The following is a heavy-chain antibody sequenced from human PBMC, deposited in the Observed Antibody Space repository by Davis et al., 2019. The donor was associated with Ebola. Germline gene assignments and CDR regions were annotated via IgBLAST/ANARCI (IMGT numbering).Heavy chain of an antibody. CDR1: GGSFSGYY. J-gene: IGHJ6*02. D-gene: IGHD3-22*01. CDR3: ARHYYDSSGYYGYYYGMDV. CDR2: INHSGST. V-gene: IGHV4-34*01. Sequence: MPSETLSLTCAVYGGSFSGYYWSWIRQPPGKGLEWIGEINHSGSTNYNPSLKSRVTISVDTSKNQFSLKLSSVTAADTAVYYCARHYYDSSGYYGYYYGMDVWGQGTTVTVSS.